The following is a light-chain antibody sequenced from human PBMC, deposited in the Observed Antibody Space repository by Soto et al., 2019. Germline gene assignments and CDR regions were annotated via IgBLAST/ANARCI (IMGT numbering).Light chain of an antibody. CDR3: QHYNSYSEA. J-gene: IGKJ1*01. CDR2: KAS. CDR1: QGIRND. Sequence: IRMTQSPSSLSASVGDRVTMSCRASQGIRNDLAWYQQKAGKAPKLLIYKASTLKSGVPSRFSGSGSGTEFTLTISSLQPDDFATYYCQHYNSYSEAFGQGTKVDIK. V-gene: IGKV1-5*03.